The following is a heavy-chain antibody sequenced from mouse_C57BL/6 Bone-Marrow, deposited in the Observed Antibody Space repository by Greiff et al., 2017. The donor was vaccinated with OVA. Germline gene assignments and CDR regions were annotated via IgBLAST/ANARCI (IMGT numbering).Heavy chain of an antibody. CDR3: ARYYYGSSSSWFAY. Sequence: VQLQQPGAELVKPGASVKLSCKASGYTFTSYWMHWVKQRPGLGLEWIGMIHPNSGSTNYNEKFKSKATLTVDKSSSTAYMQLSSLTSEDSAVYYCARYYYGSSSSWFAYWGQGTLVTVSA. V-gene: IGHV1-64*01. CDR2: IHPNSGST. D-gene: IGHD1-1*01. J-gene: IGHJ3*01. CDR1: GYTFTSYW.